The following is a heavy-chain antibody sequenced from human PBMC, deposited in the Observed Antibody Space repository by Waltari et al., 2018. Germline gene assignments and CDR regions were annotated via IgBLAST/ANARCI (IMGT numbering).Heavy chain of an antibody. D-gene: IGHD2-15*01. CDR3: ARDRGRGIYLDS. V-gene: IGHV4-4*02. Sequence: QMQLQESGPGLVKPSGTLSVTCTVSGESMSSGDWWSWVRQSPEKGLEWIGQIQRSGRTHYNPSFDSRVSISIDTSNNQFSLKVSSTTAADTAVYYCARDRGRGIYLDSWGRGTLVTVSA. CDR2: IQRSGRT. J-gene: IGHJ4*02. CDR1: GESMSSGDW.